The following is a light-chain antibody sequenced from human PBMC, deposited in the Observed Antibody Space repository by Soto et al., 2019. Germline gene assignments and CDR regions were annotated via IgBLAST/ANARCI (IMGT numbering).Light chain of an antibody. Sequence: EIALTQSPATLSLSPGERATLSCRASQSVGNYLGWYQQKSGQAPRLLISDVSKRATGIPARFSGSGSGTDFTLTISSLEPEDFAVYFCQHRVYRPTFGGGTKVEIK. V-gene: IGKV3-11*01. CDR2: DVS. J-gene: IGKJ4*01. CDR3: QHRVYRPT. CDR1: QSVGNY.